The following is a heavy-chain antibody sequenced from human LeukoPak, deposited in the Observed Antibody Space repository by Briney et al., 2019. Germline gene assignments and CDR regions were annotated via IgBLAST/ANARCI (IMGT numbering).Heavy chain of an antibody. V-gene: IGHV3-23*01. CDR2: ISGSGFST. J-gene: IGHJ4*02. CDR3: AKATMVRGVIIPFDY. D-gene: IGHD3-10*01. CDR1: GFTFSSYG. Sequence: LAGGSLRLSCAASGFTFSSYGMSWVRQAPGKGLEWVSAISGSGFSTFYADSVNGRFTISRDNSKNTLYLQMNSLRAEDTAVYYCAKATMVRGVIIPFDYWGQGTLVTVSS.